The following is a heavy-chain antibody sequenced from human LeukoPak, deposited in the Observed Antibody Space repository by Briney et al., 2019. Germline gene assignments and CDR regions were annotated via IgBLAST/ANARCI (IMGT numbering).Heavy chain of an antibody. J-gene: IGHJ5*02. CDR1: GFSLSTNGVG. Sequence: SGPTLVKPTQTLTLTCTFSGFSLSTNGVGVGWIRQPPGKALEWLALIYWDDDKRYSPSLKSRLTITKDTSKNQVVLTMTNMDPVDTATYYCAHSGTKYYDSSGYYVSLNWFDPWGQGTLVTVSS. CDR3: AHSGTKYYDSSGYYVSLNWFDP. V-gene: IGHV2-5*02. D-gene: IGHD3-22*01. CDR2: IYWDDDK.